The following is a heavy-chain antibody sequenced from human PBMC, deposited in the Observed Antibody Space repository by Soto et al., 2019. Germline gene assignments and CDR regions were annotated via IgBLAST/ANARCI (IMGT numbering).Heavy chain of an antibody. CDR3: ARMPISYYYDSSGYTVRGYYLDY. CDR1: GYTFTGYY. V-gene: IGHV1-2*04. J-gene: IGHJ4*02. D-gene: IGHD3-22*01. Sequence: ASVKVSCKASGYTFTGYYMHWVRQAPGQGLEWMGWINPNSGGTNYAQKFQGWVTMTRDTSISTAYMELSRLRSDDTAVYYCARMPISYYYDSSGYTVRGYYLDYWGQGTLVTVSS. CDR2: INPNSGGT.